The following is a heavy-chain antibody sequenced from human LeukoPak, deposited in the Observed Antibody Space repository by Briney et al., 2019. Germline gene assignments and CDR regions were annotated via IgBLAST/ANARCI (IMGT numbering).Heavy chain of an antibody. CDR2: ISGDGRDI. V-gene: IGHV3-21*01. CDR1: AFTFSSYG. CDR3: AELGITMIGGV. J-gene: IGHJ6*04. D-gene: IGHD3-10*02. Sequence: GGSLRLSCAASAFTFSSYGMSWVRQAPGKGLEWVSAISGDGRDIFYADSVKGRFTISRDNAKNSLYLQMNSLRAEDTAVYYCAELGITMIGGVWGKGTTVTISS.